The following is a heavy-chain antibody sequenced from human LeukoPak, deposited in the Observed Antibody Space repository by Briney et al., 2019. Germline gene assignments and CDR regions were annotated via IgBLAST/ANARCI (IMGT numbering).Heavy chain of an antibody. Sequence: SETLSLTCTVSGGSISTYYWSWLRQPPGKGLEWIGYIYYSGSTNYNPSLKSRVTISVDTSKKQFSLKLSFVTAADTAVYYCARDRPGIAALSPPHYYYYMDVWGKGTTVTVSS. J-gene: IGHJ6*03. CDR3: ARDRPGIAALSPPHYYYYMDV. CDR2: IYYSGST. CDR1: GGSISTYY. V-gene: IGHV4-59*12. D-gene: IGHD6-6*01.